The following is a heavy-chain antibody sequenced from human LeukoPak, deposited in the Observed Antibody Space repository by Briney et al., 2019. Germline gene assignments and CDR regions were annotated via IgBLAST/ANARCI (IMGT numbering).Heavy chain of an antibody. CDR1: GGSISSGNW. Sequence: SETLSLTCAVSGGSISSGNWWSWVRQPPGKGLEWIGEIYHSGSTNYNPSLKSRVTISVDKSKNQFSLKLSSVTAADTAVYFCARSLRGRGEQQIDYWGQGTLVTVSS. D-gene: IGHD6-13*01. J-gene: IGHJ4*02. CDR2: IYHSGST. CDR3: ARSLRGRGEQQIDY. V-gene: IGHV4-4*02.